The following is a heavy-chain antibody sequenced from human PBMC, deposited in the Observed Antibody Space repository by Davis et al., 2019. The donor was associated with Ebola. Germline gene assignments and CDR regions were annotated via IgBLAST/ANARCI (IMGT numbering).Heavy chain of an antibody. Sequence: SETLSLTCTVSGGSISSYYWSWIRQPPGKGLEWIGEINHSGSTNYNPSLKSRVTISVDTSKNQFSLKLSSVTAADTAVYYCARGIEGKYYYYGMDVWGQGTTVTVSS. CDR1: GGSISSYY. CDR3: ARGIEGKYYYYGMDV. V-gene: IGHV4-34*01. CDR2: INHSGST. J-gene: IGHJ6*02.